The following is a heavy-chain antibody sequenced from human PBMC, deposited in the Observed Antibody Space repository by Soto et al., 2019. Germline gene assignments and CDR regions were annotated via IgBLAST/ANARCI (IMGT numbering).Heavy chain of an antibody. CDR2: LDYRRSP. J-gene: IGHJ3*02. CDR3: ARHDRVQMPSGGVADGFHI. V-gene: IGHV4-39*01. Sequence: QLQLQESGPGLVPPSETLSLSCTVSDGSINSRNYYWAWIRQPPGKGLAWIGRLDYRRSPHSSPSIRARIAMSVDTSKKQFSLKMFSVTAADTAMYFCARHDRVQMPSGGVADGFHIWGQGTVVTVSS. D-gene: IGHD3-16*01. CDR1: DGSINSRNYY.